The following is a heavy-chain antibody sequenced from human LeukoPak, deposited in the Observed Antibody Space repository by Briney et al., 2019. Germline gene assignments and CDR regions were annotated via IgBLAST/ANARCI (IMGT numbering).Heavy chain of an antibody. CDR1: GYTFTGYY. CDR3: ASGFEDAFDI. J-gene: IGHJ3*02. Sequence: ASVKVSCKASGYTFTGYYMHWVRQAPGQGLEWMGWMNPNSGNTGYAQKFQGRVTMTRNTSISTAYMELSSLRSEDTAVYYCASGFEDAFDIWGQGTMVTVSS. CDR2: MNPNSGNT. V-gene: IGHV1-8*02.